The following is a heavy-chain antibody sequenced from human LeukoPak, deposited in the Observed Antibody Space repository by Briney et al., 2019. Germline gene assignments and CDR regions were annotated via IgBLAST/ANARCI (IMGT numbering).Heavy chain of an antibody. V-gene: IGHV3-7*01. D-gene: IGHD3-3*01. Sequence: GGSLRLSCAASGFTFSSYWMSWVRQAPGKGLECVANIKQDGSEKYYVDSVKGRFTISRDNAKNSLYLQMNSLRAEDTAVYYCARSLRLHDFWGNAFDIWGQGTMVTVSS. CDR2: IKQDGSEK. J-gene: IGHJ3*02. CDR1: GFTFSSYW. CDR3: ARSLRLHDFWGNAFDI.